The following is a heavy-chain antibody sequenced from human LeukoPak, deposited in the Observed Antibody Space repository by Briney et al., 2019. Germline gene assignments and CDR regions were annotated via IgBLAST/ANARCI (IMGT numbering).Heavy chain of an antibody. V-gene: IGHV4-34*01. J-gene: IGHJ4*02. CDR2: MNHRGST. CDR1: VGPFRGYX. Sequence: KPSETLSLTCAVYVGPFRGYXWXXIRQPPGKGLEWIGEMNHRGSTNYNPSLKSRVTISXDTSKDQFSLKLSSVTAADTAVYYCARGELANGDYWGQGTLVTVSS. CDR3: ARGELANGDY. D-gene: IGHD3-10*01.